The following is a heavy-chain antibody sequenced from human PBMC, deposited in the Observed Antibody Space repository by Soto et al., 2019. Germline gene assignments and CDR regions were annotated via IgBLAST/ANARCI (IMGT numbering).Heavy chain of an antibody. D-gene: IGHD6-6*01. J-gene: IGHJ6*02. V-gene: IGHV1-69*06. CDR3: ARTGVSSSSVYYYYGMDV. CDR1: GCTFSSYA. CDR2: IIPIFGTA. Sequence: QVQLVQSGAEVKKPGSSVKVSCKASGCTFSSYAISWVRQAPGQGLEWMGGIIPIFGTANYAQKFQGRVTITADKSTSTAYMELSSLRSEDTAVYYCARTGVSSSSVYYYYGMDVWGQGTTVTVSS.